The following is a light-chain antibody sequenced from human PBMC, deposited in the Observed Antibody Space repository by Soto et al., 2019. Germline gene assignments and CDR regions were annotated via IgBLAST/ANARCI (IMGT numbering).Light chain of an antibody. CDR3: CSYARGSTYV. CDR2: EGS. CDR1: SSDVGSYNL. V-gene: IGLV2-23*01. J-gene: IGLJ1*01. Sequence: QSALTQPASVSGSPGQSITISCTGTSSDVGSYNLGSWYQQDPGKAPKLMIYEGSKRPSGVSNRFSGSKSGNTASLTISGLQAEDEADYYCCSYARGSTYVFGTGTKLTVL.